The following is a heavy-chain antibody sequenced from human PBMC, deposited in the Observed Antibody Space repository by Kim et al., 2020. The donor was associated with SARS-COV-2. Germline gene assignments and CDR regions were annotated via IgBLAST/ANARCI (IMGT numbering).Heavy chain of an antibody. V-gene: IGHV3-21*01. CDR2: ISSSSSYI. Sequence: GGSLRLSCAASGFTFSSYSMNWVRQAPGKGLEWVSSISSSSSYIYYADSVKGRFTISRDNAKNSLYLQMNSLRAEDTAVYYCARVEGWELLGVYYYGMDVWGQGTTVTVSS. CDR3: ARVEGWELLGVYYYGMDV. J-gene: IGHJ6*02. D-gene: IGHD1-26*01. CDR1: GFTFSSYS.